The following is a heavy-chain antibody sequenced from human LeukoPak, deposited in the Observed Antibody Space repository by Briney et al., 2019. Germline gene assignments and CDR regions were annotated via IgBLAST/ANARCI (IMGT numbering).Heavy chain of an antibody. J-gene: IGHJ4*02. CDR3: ARDYVEMATIGD. D-gene: IGHD5-24*01. Sequence: GASVKVSCKASGYTFTSYDINWVRQATGQGLEWMGWMNPNSGNTGYAQKFQGRVTMTRNTSISTAYMELSSLRSEDTAVYYCARDYVEMATIGDWGQGTLVTVSS. CDR1: GYTFTSYD. CDR2: MNPNSGNT. V-gene: IGHV1-8*01.